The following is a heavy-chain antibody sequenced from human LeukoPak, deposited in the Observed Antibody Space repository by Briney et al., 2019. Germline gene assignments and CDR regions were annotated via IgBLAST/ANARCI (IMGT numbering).Heavy chain of an antibody. V-gene: IGHV4-34*01. Sequence: SETLCLNCAVYGGSFNGYYWSWIRQPPGKELERIGEIYHSRTINYNPSLKSRVTISVDTSKNQFSLKLRSVTGADMAVYYCARSRRFFRPVVPAAYYFDYWGQGTLVTVSS. CDR1: GGSFNGYY. CDR2: IYHSRTI. D-gene: IGHD2-2*01. J-gene: IGHJ4*02. CDR3: ARSRRFFRPVVPAAYYFDY.